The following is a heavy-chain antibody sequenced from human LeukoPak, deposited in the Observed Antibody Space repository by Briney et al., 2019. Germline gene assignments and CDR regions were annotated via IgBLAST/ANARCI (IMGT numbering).Heavy chain of an antibody. J-gene: IGHJ4*02. Sequence: SGGSLRLSCAASGFTFSDYYMSWIRQAPGKGLEWVSYISSSGSTIYYADSVKGRFTISRDNAKNSLYLQMNSLRAEDTAVYYCARDHAAMVTIHVADDFDYWGQGTLVTVSS. CDR3: ARDHAAMVTIHVADDFDY. CDR1: GFTFSDYY. D-gene: IGHD5-18*01. V-gene: IGHV3-11*01. CDR2: ISSSGSTI.